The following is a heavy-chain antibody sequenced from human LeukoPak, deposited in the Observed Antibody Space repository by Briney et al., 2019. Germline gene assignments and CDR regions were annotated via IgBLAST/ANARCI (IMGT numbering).Heavy chain of an antibody. CDR3: AKSYGSGPVWDY. CDR2: ISGSGGST. J-gene: IGHJ4*02. CDR1: GFTFSSYA. D-gene: IGHD3-10*01. Sequence: GGSLRLSCAASGFTFSSYAMSWVRQAPGKGLEWVSAISGSGGSTYYADSVEGRFTISRDNSKNTLYLQMNSLRAEDTAVYYCAKSYGSGPVWDYWGQGTLVTVSS. V-gene: IGHV3-23*01.